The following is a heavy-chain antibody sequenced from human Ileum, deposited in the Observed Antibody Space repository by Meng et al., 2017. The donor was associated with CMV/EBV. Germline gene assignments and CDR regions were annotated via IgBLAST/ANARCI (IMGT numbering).Heavy chain of an antibody. D-gene: IGHD5-18*01. V-gene: IGHV3-74*01. CDR1: GFTFSSYW. CDR3: AKAQLWFHAFDY. CDR2: INSDGSST. J-gene: IGHJ4*02. Sequence: GESLKISCAASGFTFSSYWMHWVRQAPGKGLVWVSRINSDGSSTSYADSVKGRFTISRDNSKNTLYLQMNSLRAEDTAVYYCAKAQLWFHAFDYWGQGTLVTVSS.